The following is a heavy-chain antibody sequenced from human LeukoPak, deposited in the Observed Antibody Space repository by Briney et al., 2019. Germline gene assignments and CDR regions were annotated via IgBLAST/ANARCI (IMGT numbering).Heavy chain of an antibody. CDR3: ARVGRSENYDFWSGYPPDYYYYMDV. V-gene: IGHV1-2*02. CDR2: INPNSGGT. J-gene: IGHJ6*03. CDR1: GYTFTGYY. Sequence: ASVKVSCKASGYTFTGYYMHWVRQAPGQGLEWMGWINPNSGGTNCAQKLQGRVTMTTDTSTSTAYMELRSLRSDDTAVYYCARVGRSENYDFWSGYPPDYYYYMDVWGKGTTVTVSS. D-gene: IGHD3-3*01.